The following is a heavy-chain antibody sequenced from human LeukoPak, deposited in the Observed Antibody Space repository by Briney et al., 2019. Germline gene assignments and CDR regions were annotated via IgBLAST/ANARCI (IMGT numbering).Heavy chain of an antibody. Sequence: SETLSLTCTVSGGSISSSSYYWGWIRQPPGKGLEWMGSIYYSGSTYYNPSLKGRVTISVDTSKNQFSLKLSSVTAADTAVYYCARQSGGYYYPNYFDYWGQGTLVTVSS. CDR3: ARQSGGYYYPNYFDY. V-gene: IGHV4-39*01. D-gene: IGHD3-22*01. CDR2: IYYSGST. J-gene: IGHJ4*02. CDR1: GGSISSSSYY.